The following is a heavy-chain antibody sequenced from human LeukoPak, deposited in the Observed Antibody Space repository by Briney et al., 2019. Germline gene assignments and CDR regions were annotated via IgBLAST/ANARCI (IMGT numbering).Heavy chain of an antibody. V-gene: IGHV3-21*01. J-gene: IGHJ4*02. CDR2: ISSSSSYI. CDR1: GFTFSSYS. CDR3: ARDLDRGDYGYYFDY. Sequence: GGSLRLSCAASGFTFSSYSMNSVRQAPGKGLEWVSSISSSSSYIYYAASVKGRFTISRDNAKNSLYLQMNSLRAEDTAVYYCARDLDRGDYGYYFDYWGQGTLVTVSS. D-gene: IGHD4-17*01.